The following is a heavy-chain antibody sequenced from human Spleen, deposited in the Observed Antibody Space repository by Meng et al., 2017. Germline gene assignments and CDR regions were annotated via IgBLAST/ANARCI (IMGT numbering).Heavy chain of an antibody. CDR3: ARSHYYGSGSYYPSGSLKY. Sequence: ASVKVSCKPSGYNFPDYYIHWVRRAPGQGLEWMGRINPKSGDTHYAQRFQGRVTMTGDTSISTAYMELSGLRSEDTAVYYCARSHYYGSGSYYPSGSLKYWGQGTLVTVSS. J-gene: IGHJ4*02. V-gene: IGHV1-2*06. D-gene: IGHD3-10*01. CDR2: INPKSGDT. CDR1: GYNFPDYY.